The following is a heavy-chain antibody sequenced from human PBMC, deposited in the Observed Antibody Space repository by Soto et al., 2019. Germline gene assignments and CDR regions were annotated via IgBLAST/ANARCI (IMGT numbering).Heavy chain of an antibody. J-gene: IGHJ4*02. D-gene: IGHD5-18*01. Sequence: SETLSLTCTVSGGSISSGGYYWSWIRQHPGKGLEWIGYIYYSGSTYYNPSLKSRVTISVDTSKNQFSLKLSSVTAADTAVYYCARGSVTAMVNFDYWGQGTLVTVSS. CDR2: IYYSGST. V-gene: IGHV4-31*03. CDR1: GGSISSGGYY. CDR3: ARGSVTAMVNFDY.